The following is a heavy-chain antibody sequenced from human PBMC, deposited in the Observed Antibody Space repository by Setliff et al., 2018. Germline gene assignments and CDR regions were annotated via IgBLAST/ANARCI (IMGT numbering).Heavy chain of an antibody. CDR2: INHSGST. CDR3: ARKKTVYWYYGMDV. J-gene: IGHJ6*02. CDR1: GGSFSGYY. D-gene: IGHD2-15*01. V-gene: IGHV4-34*01. Sequence: PSETLSLTCAVYGGSFSGYYWSWIRQPPGKGLERIGEINHSGSTNYNPSLKSRVTISVDTSKNQFSLKLSSVTAADTAVYYCARKKTVYWYYGMDVWGQGTTVTVSS.